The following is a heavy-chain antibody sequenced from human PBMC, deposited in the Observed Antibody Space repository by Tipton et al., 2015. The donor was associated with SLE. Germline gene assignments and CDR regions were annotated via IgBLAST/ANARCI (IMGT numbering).Heavy chain of an antibody. V-gene: IGHV4-59*01. J-gene: IGHJ4*02. Sequence: TLSLTCAVYGGSFSSYYWSWIRQPPGKGLEWIGYIYYSGSTNYNPSLKSRVTISVDTSKNQFSLKLSSVTAADTAVYYCARDSNLSGQLELRYWGQGTLVTVSS. CDR2: IYYSGST. D-gene: IGHD1-7*01. CDR1: GGSFSSYY. CDR3: ARDSNLSGQLELRY.